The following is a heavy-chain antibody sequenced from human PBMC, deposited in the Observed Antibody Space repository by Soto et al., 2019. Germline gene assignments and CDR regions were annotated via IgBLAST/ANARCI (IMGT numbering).Heavy chain of an antibody. CDR1: GGTFSSYA. D-gene: IGHD3-22*01. Sequence: QVQLVQSGAEVKKPGSSVKVSCKASGGTFSSYAISWVRQAPGQGLEWMGGIIPIFGTANYAQKFQGRVTITADESTSTAYMELSSLRSEDTAVYYCARNSYYYDSSGYYDASGYWGQGTLVTVSS. CDR3: ARNSYYYDSSGYYDASGY. CDR2: IIPIFGTA. J-gene: IGHJ4*02. V-gene: IGHV1-69*01.